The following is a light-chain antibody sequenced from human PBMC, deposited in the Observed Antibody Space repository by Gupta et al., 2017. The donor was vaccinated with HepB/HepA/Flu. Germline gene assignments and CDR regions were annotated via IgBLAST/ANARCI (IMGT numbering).Light chain of an antibody. CDR1: QSVLYSSNNKNY. J-gene: IGKJ3*01. Sequence: DSVMTQSPDSLLVSLGVRATISCKPSQSVLYSSNNKNYLAWYQQKAGQPPKLLIHWASTRESGVPDRFSGSGSGTDFTLTISSLQAEDVAVYYCQQYYITPFTFGPGTKVAIK. CDR3: QQYYITPFT. CDR2: WAS. V-gene: IGKV4-1*01.